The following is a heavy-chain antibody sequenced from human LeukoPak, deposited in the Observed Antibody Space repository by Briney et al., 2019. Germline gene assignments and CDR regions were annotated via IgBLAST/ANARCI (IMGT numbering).Heavy chain of an antibody. CDR1: GGSISSYY. J-gene: IGHJ5*02. CDR2: IYYSGST. V-gene: IGHV4-59*01. Sequence: SETLSLTCTVSGGSISSYYWSWIRQPPGKGLEWIGYIYYSGSTNYNPSLKSRVTISVDTSKNQFSLKLSSVTAADTAVYYCARDGGYSSGWSRYNWFDPWGQGTLVTVSS. D-gene: IGHD6-19*01. CDR3: ARDGGYSSGWSRYNWFDP.